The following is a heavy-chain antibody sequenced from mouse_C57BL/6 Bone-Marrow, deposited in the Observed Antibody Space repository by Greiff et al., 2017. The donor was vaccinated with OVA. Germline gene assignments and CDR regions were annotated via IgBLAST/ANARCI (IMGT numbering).Heavy chain of an antibody. CDR3: IYYDYDGYAMDY. CDR1: GYTFTSYG. J-gene: IGHJ4*01. Sequence: VKLMESGAELARPGASVKLSCKASGYTFTSYGISWVKQRTGQGLEWIGEIYPRSGNTYYNEKFKGKATLTADKSSSTAYMELRSLTSEDSAVYFCIYYDYDGYAMDYWGQGTSVTVSS. D-gene: IGHD2-4*01. V-gene: IGHV1-81*01. CDR2: IYPRSGNT.